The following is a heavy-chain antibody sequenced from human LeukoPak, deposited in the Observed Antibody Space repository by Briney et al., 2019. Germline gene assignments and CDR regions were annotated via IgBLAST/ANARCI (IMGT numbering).Heavy chain of an antibody. V-gene: IGHV4-59*11. D-gene: IGHD5-12*01. J-gene: IGHJ3*02. CDR1: GGSISSHY. Sequence: PSETLSLTCTVSGGSISSHYWSWIRQPPGKGLEWIGYIYYSGSTNYNPSLKSRVTISVDTSKNRFSLKLSSVTAADTAVYYCASTPSGYDLGGAFDIWGQGTMVTVSS. CDR3: ASTPSGYDLGGAFDI. CDR2: IYYSGST.